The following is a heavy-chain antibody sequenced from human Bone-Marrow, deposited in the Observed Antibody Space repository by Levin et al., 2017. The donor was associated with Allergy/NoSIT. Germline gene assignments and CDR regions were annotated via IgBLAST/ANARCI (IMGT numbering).Heavy chain of an antibody. J-gene: IGHJ6*02. CDR2: MYYSGNT. Sequence: SQTLSLTCTVSGGSISSYYWSWIRQPPGKGLEWIGCMYYSGNTKYNPSLKSRVTISLDTSKNQFSLKLSSVTAADTAVYYWARDRVILGDTNYDYGMDVWGQGPTVTVSS. D-gene: IGHD1-26*01. CDR3: ARDRVILGDTNYDYGMDV. V-gene: IGHV4-59*01. CDR1: GGSISSYY.